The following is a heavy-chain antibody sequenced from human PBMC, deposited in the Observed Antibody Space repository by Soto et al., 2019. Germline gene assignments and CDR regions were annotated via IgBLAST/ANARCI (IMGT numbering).Heavy chain of an antibody. V-gene: IGHV4-39*01. CDR2: IYYSGST. Sequence: QLQLQESGPGLVKPSETLSLTCTVSGGSISSSSYYWGWIRQPPGKGREWIGRIYYSGSTYYNPSLKSRVATSVDPSKNQFSLKLSSVTAADTAVYYCATLWGQDWGQGTLVTVSS. CDR1: GGSISSSSYY. CDR3: ATLWGQD. J-gene: IGHJ4*02. D-gene: IGHD3-10*01.